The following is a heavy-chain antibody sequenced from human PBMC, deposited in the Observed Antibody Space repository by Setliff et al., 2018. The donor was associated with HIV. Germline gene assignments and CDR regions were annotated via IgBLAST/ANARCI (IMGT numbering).Heavy chain of an antibody. V-gene: IGHV3-7*03. J-gene: IGHJ6*03. CDR1: GFTFSNFW. Sequence: PGGSLRLSCATSGFTFSNFWLTWVRQAPGKGLEWVANIKDDGTDENYADPVRGRFTISRDNAKNSMYLQMNSLRAEGAAVFYCATGRWGGERGPWYDGYMDVWGRGTTVTVSS. D-gene: IGHD1-1*01. CDR3: ATGRWGGERGPWYDGYMDV. CDR2: IKDDGTDE.